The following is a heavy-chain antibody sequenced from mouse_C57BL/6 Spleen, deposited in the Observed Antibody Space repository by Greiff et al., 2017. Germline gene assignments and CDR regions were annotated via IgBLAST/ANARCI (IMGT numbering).Heavy chain of an antibody. CDR2: INPKNGGT. CDR3: ARSGITAVVANYFDY. D-gene: IGHD1-1*01. J-gene: IGHJ2*01. V-gene: IGHV1-26*01. CDR1: GYTFTDYY. Sequence: EVQLQQSGPELVKPGASVKISCKASGYTFTDYYMNWVKQSHGKSLEWIGDINPKNGGTSYNQKFKGKATLTVDKASSTAYMELRSLTSEDSAVYYFARSGITAVVANYFDYWGQGTTLTVSS.